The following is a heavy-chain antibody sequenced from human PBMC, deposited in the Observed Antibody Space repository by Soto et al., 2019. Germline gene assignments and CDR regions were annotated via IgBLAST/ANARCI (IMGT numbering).Heavy chain of an antibody. D-gene: IGHD2-8*01. CDR2: FDPEDGET. CDR1: GHTLTELS. CDR3: ATVAAWMLNFYQRLDV. J-gene: IGHJ6*02. Sequence: QVQLVQSGAEVKKPGASVKVSCKVSGHTLTELSVDWVRQAPGKGPEWMGGFDPEDGETIYAQKFQGRVTMTEDTSRYTAYMELRSLRSEDTAVYYCATVAAWMLNFYQRLDVWRQGTTVTVSS. V-gene: IGHV1-24*01.